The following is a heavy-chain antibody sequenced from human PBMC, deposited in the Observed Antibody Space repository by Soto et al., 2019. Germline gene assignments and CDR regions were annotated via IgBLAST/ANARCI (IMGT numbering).Heavy chain of an antibody. CDR2: IYYSGST. CDR1: GGSSSSYY. CDR3: ARLYGDYFDY. Sequence: TSETLSLTCTVSGGSSSSYYWSWFRQPPGKGLEWIGYIYYSGSTNYNPSLKSRVTISVDTSKNQFSLKLSSVTAADTAVYYCARLYGDYFDYWGQGTLVTVSS. V-gene: IGHV4-59*08. D-gene: IGHD4-17*01. J-gene: IGHJ4*02.